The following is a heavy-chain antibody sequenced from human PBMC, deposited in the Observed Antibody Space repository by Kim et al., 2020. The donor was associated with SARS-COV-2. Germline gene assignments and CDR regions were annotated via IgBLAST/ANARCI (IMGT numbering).Heavy chain of an antibody. Sequence: GGSLRLSCAASGFTFSSYWMHWVRLAPGKGLRWVSGIKTDGSSTTYADSVKGRFTISRDNAENTLYLQMSSLSAEDTDVYYCARDGGGYLDFWGQGTLVTVSS. D-gene: IGHD2-21*01. J-gene: IGHJ4*02. V-gene: IGHV3-74*01. CDR1: GFTFSSYW. CDR3: ARDGGGYLDF. CDR2: IKTDGSST.